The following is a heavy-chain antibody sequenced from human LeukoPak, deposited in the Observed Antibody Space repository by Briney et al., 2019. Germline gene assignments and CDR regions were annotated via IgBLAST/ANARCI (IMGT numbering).Heavy chain of an antibody. CDR3: ARDRGNYDSSDPLDY. CDR1: GYTFTTYG. Sequence: ASVKVSCKASGYTFTTYGISWVRQAPGQGLEWMGWISAYNGNTNYAQKLQGRVTMTTDASTSTAYMELRSLRSDDTAVYYCARDRGNYDSSDPLDYWGQGTLVTVSS. CDR2: ISAYNGNT. D-gene: IGHD3-22*01. V-gene: IGHV1-18*01. J-gene: IGHJ4*02.